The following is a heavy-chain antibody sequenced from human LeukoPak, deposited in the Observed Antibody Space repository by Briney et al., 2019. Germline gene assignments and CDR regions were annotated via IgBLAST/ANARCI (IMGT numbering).Heavy chain of an antibody. CDR3: VKDRPNYYGSKGHYYRQNGDY. D-gene: IGHD3-22*01. J-gene: IGHJ4*02. V-gene: IGHV3-23*01. CDR1: GFTFSIYA. CDR2: ITSISSAS. Sequence: PGGSLRLSCAASGFTFSIYAMSWVRQAPGKGLEWVSSITSISSASFYAASMKGRFTISRDNARDTLYLQMNSLRAGDTAIYYCVKDRPNYYGSKGHYYRQNGDYWGQGTLVAVSS.